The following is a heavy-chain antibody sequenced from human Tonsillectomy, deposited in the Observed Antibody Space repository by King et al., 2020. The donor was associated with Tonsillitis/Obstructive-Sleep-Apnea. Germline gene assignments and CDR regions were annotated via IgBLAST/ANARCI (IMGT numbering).Heavy chain of an antibody. V-gene: IGHV2-5*02. CDR2: IYLDDDK. CDR3: VYRGKQQMAPRYYRYSYMDV. J-gene: IGHJ6*03. D-gene: IGHD6-13*01. CDR1: GFSLSTNGVG. Sequence: FTLKESGPTLVKPPQTLTLTCTFSGFSLSTNGVGVGWIRQPPGKALEWLAIIYLDDDKRYSPSLGTRLTIAKDTSKNMVVFTMTNMGPVDTGTYYCVYRGKQQMAPRYYRYSYMDVWGKGSTVTVSS.